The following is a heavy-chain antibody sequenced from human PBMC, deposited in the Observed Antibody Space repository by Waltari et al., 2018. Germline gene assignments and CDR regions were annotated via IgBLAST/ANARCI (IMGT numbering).Heavy chain of an antibody. CDR3: ARVRQEGYDFWSGYLDY. D-gene: IGHD3-3*01. V-gene: IGHV1-69*09. Sequence: QVQLVQSGAEVKKPGSSVKVSCKASGGPFRSYAISWVPPAPGQGLEWMGRIIPILGIANYAQKCQGRVTITADKSTSTAYMELSSLRSEDTAVYYCARVRQEGYDFWSGYLDYWGQGTLVTVSS. J-gene: IGHJ4*02. CDR2: IIPILGIA. CDR1: GGPFRSYA.